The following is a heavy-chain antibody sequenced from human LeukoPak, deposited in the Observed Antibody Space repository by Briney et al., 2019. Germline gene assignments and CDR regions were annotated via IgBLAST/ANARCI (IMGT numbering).Heavy chain of an antibody. J-gene: IGHJ4*02. CDR3: ARTAMVISAFDY. V-gene: IGHV5-51*01. Sequence: GESLKISCKGSGYSFISHWIGWVRQMPGKGLEWMGIIYPGDSETRYSPSFQGQVTISADKSISTAYLQWRSLKASDTAMYYCARTAMVISAFDYWGQGTLVTVSS. CDR1: GYSFISHW. D-gene: IGHD5-18*01. CDR2: IYPGDSET.